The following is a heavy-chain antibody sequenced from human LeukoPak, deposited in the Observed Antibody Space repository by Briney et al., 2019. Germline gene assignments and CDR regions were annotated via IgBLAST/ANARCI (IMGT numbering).Heavy chain of an antibody. CDR2: IYTSGST. Sequence: SETLSLTCTVSGGSISSGSYYWSWIRQPAGKGLEWIGRIYTSGSTNHNPSLKSRVTISVDTSKNQFSLKLSSVTAADTAVYYCARDGPYYDILTGYYAEYYFDYWGQGTLVTVSS. CDR3: ARDGPYYDILTGYYAEYYFDY. J-gene: IGHJ4*02. D-gene: IGHD3-9*01. V-gene: IGHV4-61*02. CDR1: GGSISSGSYY.